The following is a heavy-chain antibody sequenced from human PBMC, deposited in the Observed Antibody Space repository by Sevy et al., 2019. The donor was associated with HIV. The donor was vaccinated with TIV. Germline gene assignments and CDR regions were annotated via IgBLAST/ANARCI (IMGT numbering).Heavy chain of an antibody. CDR1: GNTFTVYY. Sequence: ASVKVSCKASGNTFTVYYMYWVRQAPGQGLEWMGWINPNSGGTNYAQKFQGRVTMTSDTSSNTAYMELSRLRSDDTAVYYCARVGRIFSLLGYFDYWGQGTLVTVSS. V-gene: IGHV1-2*02. D-gene: IGHD3-3*02. CDR3: ARVGRIFSLLGYFDY. CDR2: INPNSGGT. J-gene: IGHJ4*02.